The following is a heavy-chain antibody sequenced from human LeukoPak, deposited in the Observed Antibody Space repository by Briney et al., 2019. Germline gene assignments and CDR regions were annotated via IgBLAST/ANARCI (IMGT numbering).Heavy chain of an antibody. CDR3: AKDVEKYSGSYLGVFDI. D-gene: IGHD1-26*01. V-gene: IGHV3-21*04. Sequence: GGSLRLSCAASGFTFSSYSMNWVRQAPGKGLEWVSSISSSSSYIYYADSVKGRFTISRDNAKNSLYLQMNSLRAEDTAVYYCAKDVEKYSGSYLGVFDIWGQETMVTVSS. CDR1: GFTFSSYS. J-gene: IGHJ3*02. CDR2: ISSSSSYI.